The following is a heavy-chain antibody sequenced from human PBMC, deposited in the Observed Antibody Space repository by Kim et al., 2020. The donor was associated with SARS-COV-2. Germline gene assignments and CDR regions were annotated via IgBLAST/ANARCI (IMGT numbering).Heavy chain of an antibody. CDR1: GYTFTSYD. V-gene: IGHV1-8*01. J-gene: IGHJ6*02. Sequence: ASVKVSCKASGYTFTSYDINWVRQATGQGLEWMGWMNPNSGNTGYAQKFQGRVTMTRNTSISTAYMELSSLRSEDTAVYYCARGKYCSSTSCYFRSYYYYYGMDVWGQGTTVTVSS. CDR2: MNPNSGNT. D-gene: IGHD2-2*01. CDR3: ARGKYCSSTSCYFRSYYYYYGMDV.